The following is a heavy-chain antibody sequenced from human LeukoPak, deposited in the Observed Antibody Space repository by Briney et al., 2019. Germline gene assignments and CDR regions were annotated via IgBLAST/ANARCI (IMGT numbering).Heavy chain of an antibody. V-gene: IGHV3-48*01. CDR3: GRDRYYGSGSQ. CDR2: ISSSISTI. J-gene: IGHJ4*02. Sequence: PGRSLRLSCAAAAFTFSSYSMNWVRQAPGKGMEWDSYISSSISTIYYADSVKGRFTISRDNAKNSLYLQMTSLRAEGTAVYCCGRDRYYGSGSQWGQGTLVTVS. CDR1: AFTFSSYS. D-gene: IGHD3-10*01.